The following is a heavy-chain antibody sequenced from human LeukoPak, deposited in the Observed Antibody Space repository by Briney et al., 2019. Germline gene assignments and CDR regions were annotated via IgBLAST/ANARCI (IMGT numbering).Heavy chain of an antibody. CDR1: GYTFTSYG. CDR2: VSAYNGNT. D-gene: IGHD3-22*01. V-gene: IGHV1-18*01. CDR3: AREGSSGYLLHFGY. Sequence: ASVKVSCKASGYTFTSYGISWVRQAPGQGLEWMGWVSAYNGNTNYAQKLQGRVTMTTDTSTSTAYMELRSLRSDDTAVYYCAREGSSGYLLHFGYWGQGTLVTVSS. J-gene: IGHJ4*02.